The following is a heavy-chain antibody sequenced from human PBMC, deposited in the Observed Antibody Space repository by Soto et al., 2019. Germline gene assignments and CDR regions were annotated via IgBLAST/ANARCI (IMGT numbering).Heavy chain of an antibody. Sequence: EVQLVESGGGLVQPGESLRLSCAASGFTFSAFWMTWLRQAPGKGLEWVANIKRDGTVTHYGDSVEGRCTLSRDNAQNSLFLHLNSLRPEDTAMYYCARDLSPPGEFFCDAFDVCGQGTFVTVSS. D-gene: IGHD2-21*01. CDR3: ARDLSPPGEFFCDAFDV. V-gene: IGHV3-7*04. J-gene: IGHJ3*01. CDR2: IKRDGTVT. CDR1: GFTFSAFW.